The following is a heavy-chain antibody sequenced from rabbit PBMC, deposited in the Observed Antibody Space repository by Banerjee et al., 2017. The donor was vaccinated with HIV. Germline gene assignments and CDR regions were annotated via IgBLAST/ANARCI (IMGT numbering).Heavy chain of an antibody. CDR2: INTSSGNT. D-gene: IGHD7-1*01. CDR3: ARGAAVTGWNFGL. J-gene: IGHJ4*01. Sequence: QQQLEESGGGLVKPGGTLTLTCKASGIDFSSYYYMCWVRQAPGKGLEWIACINTSSGNTVYANWAKGRFTISKASSTTVTLQMTSLTAADTATYFCARGAAVTGWNFGLWGPVSMV. CDR1: GIDFSSYYY. V-gene: IGHV1S45*01.